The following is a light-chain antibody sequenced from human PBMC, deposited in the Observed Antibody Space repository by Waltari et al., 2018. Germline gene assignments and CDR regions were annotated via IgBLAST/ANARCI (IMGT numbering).Light chain of an antibody. J-gene: IGKJ4*01. CDR1: QPSYTY. Sequence: DVQMTQCPSSLSASVGDRITITCRAIQPSYTYLNWYLQRPGRAPKLLIYAAPTLQSGVPPRFSGSGSGTHFTLTINSLLLDDFGTYFCQQSHSSTLTFGGGTKLE. CDR3: QQSHSSTLT. V-gene: IGKV1-39*01. CDR2: AAP.